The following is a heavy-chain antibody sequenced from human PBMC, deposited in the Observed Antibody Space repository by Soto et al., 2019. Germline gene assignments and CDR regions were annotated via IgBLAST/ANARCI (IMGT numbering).Heavy chain of an antibody. CDR2: IYHSGST. CDR1: GGSVSSGSYY. V-gene: IGHV4-61*01. CDR3: ASPSAGPHRAV. J-gene: IGHJ6*02. Sequence: QVQLQESGPGLVKPSETLSLTCTVSGGSVSSGSYYWSWIRQPPGKGLEWIGEIYHSGSTNYNPSLKSRVTISVDKSKNQFSLKLSSVTAADTAVYYCASPSAGPHRAVWGQGTTVTVSS.